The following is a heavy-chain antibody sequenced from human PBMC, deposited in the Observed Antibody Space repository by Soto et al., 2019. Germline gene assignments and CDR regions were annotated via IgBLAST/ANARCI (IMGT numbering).Heavy chain of an antibody. V-gene: IGHV1-2*04. Sequence: ASVKVSCKTSGYTFSDYYMHWVRQAPGQGLEWMGWINPNSGGTNYAQKFQGWVTMTRDTSISTAYMELSRLRSDDTAVYYCARGYCSSTSCHFDYWGQGTLVTVSS. D-gene: IGHD2-2*01. CDR3: ARGYCSSTSCHFDY. CDR2: INPNSGGT. J-gene: IGHJ4*02. CDR1: GYTFSDYY.